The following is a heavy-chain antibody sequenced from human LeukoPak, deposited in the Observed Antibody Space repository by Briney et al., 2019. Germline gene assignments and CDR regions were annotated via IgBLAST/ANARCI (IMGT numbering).Heavy chain of an antibody. CDR2: ISGSGHST. J-gene: IGHJ4*02. CDR3: AKGLGKATVTPLGY. CDR1: KSTFSSFA. D-gene: IGHD4-11*01. Sequence: GGSLRLSCAASKSTFSSFAITWVRQAPGKGPEWVSSISGSGHSTYYADSVRGRFTISRDNSKNTLYLQMNSLRAEDTAVYYCAKGLGKATVTPLGYWGQGTLVTVSS. V-gene: IGHV3-23*01.